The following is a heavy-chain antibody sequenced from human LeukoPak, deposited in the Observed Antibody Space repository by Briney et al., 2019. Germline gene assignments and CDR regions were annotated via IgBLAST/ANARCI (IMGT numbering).Heavy chain of an antibody. J-gene: IGHJ6*02. V-gene: IGHV3-53*01. Sequence: GGSLRLSCAASGFTVSSNYMSWVRQAPGKGLEWVSVIYSGGSTYYADPVKGRFTISRDNSKNTLYLQMNSLRAEDTAVYYCARVGTTSPHGDYASYYYGMDVWGQGTTVTVSS. CDR1: GFTVSSNY. CDR2: IYSGGST. CDR3: ARVGTTSPHGDYASYYYGMDV. D-gene: IGHD4-17*01.